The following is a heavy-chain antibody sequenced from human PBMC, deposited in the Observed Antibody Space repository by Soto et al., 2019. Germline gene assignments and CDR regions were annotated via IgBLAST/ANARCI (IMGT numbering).Heavy chain of an antibody. Sequence: SETLSLTCTVSGGSMSSGDYYWSWIRQHPGKGLEWIGYIYYSGSTYYNPSLKSRVTISVDTSKNQFSLKLSSVTAADTAVYYCARVMSAGHSDYWGHGTLVTV. CDR3: ARVMSAGHSDY. V-gene: IGHV4-31*03. D-gene: IGHD6-19*01. J-gene: IGHJ4*01. CDR1: GGSMSSGDYY. CDR2: IYYSGST.